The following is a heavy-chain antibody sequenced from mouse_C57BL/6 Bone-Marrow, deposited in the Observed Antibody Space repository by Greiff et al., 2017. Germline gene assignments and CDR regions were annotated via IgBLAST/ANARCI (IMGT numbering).Heavy chain of an antibody. CDR1: GYSITSGYY. J-gene: IGHJ3*01. CDR2: ISYDGSN. D-gene: IGHD2-4*01. Sequence: ESGPGLVKPSQSLSLTCSVTGYSITSGYYWNWIRQFPGNKLEWMGYISYDGSNNYNPSLKNRISITRDTSKNQFFLKLNSVTTEDTATYYCARRDDYSAWFAYWGQGTLVTVSA. V-gene: IGHV3-6*01. CDR3: ARRDDYSAWFAY.